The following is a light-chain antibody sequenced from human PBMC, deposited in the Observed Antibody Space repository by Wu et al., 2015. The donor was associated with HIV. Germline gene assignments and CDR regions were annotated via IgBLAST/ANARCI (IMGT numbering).Light chain of an antibody. CDR2: GAS. Sequence: EIVLTQSPGTLSLSPGERATLSCRASQSISSYHLAWYQQKSGQAPRLLIYGASTRATGIPDRFSGSGSGTDFTLTISRLEPEDFAVYYCQQYGSSQQYGSSVQFGQGTKVEI. CDR3: QQYGSSQQYGSSVQ. CDR1: QSISSYH. J-gene: IGKJ1*01. V-gene: IGKV3-20*01.